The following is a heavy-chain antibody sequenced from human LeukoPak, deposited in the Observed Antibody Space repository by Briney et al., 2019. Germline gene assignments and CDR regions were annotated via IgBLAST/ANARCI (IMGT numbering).Heavy chain of an antibody. Sequence: SETLSLTCAVSGGSTRSYYWSWIRQPPGKGLEWIGYISDSGSTKYNPSLESRVTISVDTSKNQFSLKLTSVTAADTAVYYCARHGSHTPVDYWGQGTLVTVSS. CDR1: GGSTRSYY. CDR2: ISDSGST. V-gene: IGHV4-59*01. D-gene: IGHD5-24*01. J-gene: IGHJ4*02. CDR3: ARHGSHTPVDY.